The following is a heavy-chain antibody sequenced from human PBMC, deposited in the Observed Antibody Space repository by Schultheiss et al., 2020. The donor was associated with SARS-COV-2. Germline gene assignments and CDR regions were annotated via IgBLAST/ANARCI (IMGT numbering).Heavy chain of an antibody. V-gene: IGHV3-30*02. CDR3: AKDQTFGVVSYGMDV. CDR2: IWYDGSNK. Sequence: GGSLRLSCAASGFTFSSYGMHWVRQAPGKGLEWVAVIWYDGSNKYYADSVKGRFTISRDNSKNTLYLQMNSLRAEDTALYYCAKDQTFGVVSYGMDVWGQGTTVTVSS. CDR1: GFTFSSYG. D-gene: IGHD3-3*01. J-gene: IGHJ6*02.